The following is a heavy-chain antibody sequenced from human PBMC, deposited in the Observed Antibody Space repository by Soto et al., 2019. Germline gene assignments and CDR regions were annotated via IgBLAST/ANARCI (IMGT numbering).Heavy chain of an antibody. V-gene: IGHV3-33*01. CDR3: ARDHPRGEGLDY. CDR2: IWYDGSNK. CDR1: GFTFSSYG. Sequence: QVQLVESGGGVVQPGRSLRLSCAASGFTFSSYGMHWVRQAPGKGLEWVAVIWYDGSNKYYADSVKGRFTISRDNSKNTLYLQMNSLRAEDTAVYYCARDHPRGEGLDYWGQGTLVTVSS. D-gene: IGHD2-21*01. J-gene: IGHJ4*02.